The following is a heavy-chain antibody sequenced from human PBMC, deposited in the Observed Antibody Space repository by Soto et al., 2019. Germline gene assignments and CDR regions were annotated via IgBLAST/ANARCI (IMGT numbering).Heavy chain of an antibody. CDR1: GGSVSSVSDY. Sequence: PSGTLSLRCTVSGGSVSSVSDYWSWIRQTPGEGLERMGDVYYSGSSKYNPSLKSRVTIAIDRSKNEFSLTGRSVTAADTAIYYCVGGAGESKITLYSRYFDLWGRGTLVTVSS. CDR2: VYYSGSS. J-gene: IGHJ2*01. D-gene: IGHD2-8*01. V-gene: IGHV4-61*01. CDR3: VGGAGESKITLYSRYFDL.